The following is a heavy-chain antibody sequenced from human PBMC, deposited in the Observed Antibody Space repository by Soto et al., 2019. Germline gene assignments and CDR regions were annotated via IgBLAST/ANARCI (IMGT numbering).Heavy chain of an antibody. J-gene: IGHJ4*02. Sequence: GGSLRLSCAASGFTFSSYAMSWVRQAPGKGLEWVSAISGSGGSTYYADSVKGRFTISRDNSKNTLYLQMNSLRAEDTAVYYCAKDEPHYYDSSGYYRFDYWGQGTLVTVSS. V-gene: IGHV3-23*01. CDR2: ISGSGGST. CDR1: GFTFSSYA. D-gene: IGHD3-22*01. CDR3: AKDEPHYYDSSGYYRFDY.